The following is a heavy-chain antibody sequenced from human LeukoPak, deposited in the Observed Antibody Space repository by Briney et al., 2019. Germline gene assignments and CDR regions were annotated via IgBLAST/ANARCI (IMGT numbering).Heavy chain of an antibody. CDR2: INPNSGGT. J-gene: IGHJ5*02. V-gene: IGHV1-2*02. CDR1: GYTFTGYY. D-gene: IGHD4-11*01. Sequence: ASVKVSCKASGYTFTGYYMHWVRQAPGQGLEWMGWINPNSGGTNYAQKFQGRVTMTRDTSISTAYMELSRLRSDDTAVYYCARSMTRRSSTTSSDPWGQGTLSPSPQ. CDR3: ARSMTRRSSTTSSDP.